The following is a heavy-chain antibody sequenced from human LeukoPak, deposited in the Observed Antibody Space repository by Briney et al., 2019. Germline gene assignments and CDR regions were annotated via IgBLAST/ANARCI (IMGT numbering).Heavy chain of an antibody. CDR1: GGSISSYY. J-gene: IGHJ3*02. CDR2: VFTSGIISGNT. CDR3: ARDRYYYDSGSYYSAFDT. D-gene: IGHD3-22*01. V-gene: IGHV4-4*07. Sequence: SETLSLTCTVSGGSISSYYWSWIRQPPGKGLEWIGRVFTSGIISGNTNYNPSLKSRVTMSVDTSKNQFSLKLRSVTAADMAVYYCARDRYYYDSGSYYSAFDTWGQGTLVTVSS.